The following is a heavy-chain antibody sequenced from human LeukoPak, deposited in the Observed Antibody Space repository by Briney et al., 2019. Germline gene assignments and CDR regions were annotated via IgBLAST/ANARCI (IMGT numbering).Heavy chain of an antibody. CDR2: ISYDGSNK. J-gene: IGHJ5*02. D-gene: IGHD5-18*01. Sequence: GRSLRLSCAAAGFTFSSYGMHWVRQAPGKGLEWVAVISYDGSNKYSADSVKGRFTISRDNSKNTLYLQMNSLRAEDTPVYYCAKELRGHSYGLRNNWFDPWGQGTLVTVSS. CDR1: GFTFSSYG. CDR3: AKELRGHSYGLRNNWFDP. V-gene: IGHV3-30*18.